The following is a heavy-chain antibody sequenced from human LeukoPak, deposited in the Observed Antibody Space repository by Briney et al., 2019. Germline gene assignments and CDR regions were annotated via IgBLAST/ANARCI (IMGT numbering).Heavy chain of an antibody. D-gene: IGHD1-26*01. Sequence: GASVKVSCKASGYTFTNYYIHWVRQAPGQGLECTGIINPSGGSTSYAQKFQGRVTMTRDMSTSTVYMELSSLRSEDTAVYYCARGGVGATTYVWFDPWGQGTLVTVSS. J-gene: IGHJ5*02. CDR1: GYTFTNYY. V-gene: IGHV1-46*01. CDR3: ARGGVGATTYVWFDP. CDR2: INPSGGST.